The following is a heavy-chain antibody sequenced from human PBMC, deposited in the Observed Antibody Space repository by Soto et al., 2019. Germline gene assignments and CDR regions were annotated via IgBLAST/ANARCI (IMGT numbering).Heavy chain of an antibody. V-gene: IGHV4-31*03. D-gene: IGHD6-6*01. CDR3: AREWGSSRVNWFDP. Sequence: NPSETLSLTCTVSGGSISSGGYYWSWIRQHPGKGLEWIGYIYYSGSTYYNPSLKSRVTISVDTSKNQFSLKLSSVTAADTAVYYCAREWGSSRVNWFDPWGQGTLVTVSS. J-gene: IGHJ5*02. CDR2: IYYSGST. CDR1: GGSISSGGYY.